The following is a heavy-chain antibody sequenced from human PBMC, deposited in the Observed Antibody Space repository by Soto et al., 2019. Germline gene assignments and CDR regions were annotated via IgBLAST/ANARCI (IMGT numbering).Heavy chain of an antibody. CDR3: ARSYPPSHYYDSSGYYYYYGMDV. V-gene: IGHV1-2*04. CDR1: GYTFTGYY. Sequence: ASVKVSCKASGYTFTGYYMHWVRQAPGQGLEWMGWINPNSGGTNYAQKFQGWVTMTRDTSISTAYMELSRLRSDDTAVYYCARSYPPSHYYDSSGYYYYYGMDVRGQGTTVTVSS. CDR2: INPNSGGT. D-gene: IGHD3-22*01. J-gene: IGHJ6*02.